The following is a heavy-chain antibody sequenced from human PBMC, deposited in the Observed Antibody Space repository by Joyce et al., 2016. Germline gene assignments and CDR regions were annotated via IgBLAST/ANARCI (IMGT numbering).Heavy chain of an antibody. D-gene: IGHD6-13*01. Sequence: QVQLVESGGGVVQPGRSLRLSCAASGFTFNSYAMNWVRQAPGKGLEWVAVISNDGRNKYEAESVKGRFTISRDNSNNALYLQMNSLRPEDTAVYYCARTSRNSWNWGGAFDIWGQGTMVTVSS. J-gene: IGHJ3*02. CDR1: GFTFNSYA. CDR2: ISNDGRNK. CDR3: ARTSRNSWNWGGAFDI. V-gene: IGHV3-30*14.